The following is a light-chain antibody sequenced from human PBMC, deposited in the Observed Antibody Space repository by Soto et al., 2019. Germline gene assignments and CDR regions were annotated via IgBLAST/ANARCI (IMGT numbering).Light chain of an antibody. J-gene: IGLJ2*01. CDR1: SSNIGATYD. V-gene: IGLV1-40*01. Sequence: QSALTQPPSVSGAPGQRVTISCTGSSSNIGATYDVHWYQQLPGTAPKLLIYANTHRPSGVPDRFSGSKSGTSASLAITGLQAGDEADYYCGTWDSSLSAGVVFGGGTQLTVL. CDR2: ANT. CDR3: GTWDSSLSAGVV.